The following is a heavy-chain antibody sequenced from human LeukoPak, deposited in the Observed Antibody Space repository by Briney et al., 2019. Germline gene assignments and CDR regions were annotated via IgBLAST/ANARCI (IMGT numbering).Heavy chain of an antibody. CDR3: ANNRIAARGWNWFDP. CDR1: GGTFSSYA. D-gene: IGHD6-13*01. Sequence: ASVKVSCKASGGTFSSYAISWVRQAPGQGLEWMGRIIPILGIANYAQKFQGRVTITADKSTSTAYMELSSLRSEDTAVYYCANNRIAARGWNWFDPWGQGTLVTVSS. J-gene: IGHJ5*02. CDR2: IIPILGIA. V-gene: IGHV1-69*04.